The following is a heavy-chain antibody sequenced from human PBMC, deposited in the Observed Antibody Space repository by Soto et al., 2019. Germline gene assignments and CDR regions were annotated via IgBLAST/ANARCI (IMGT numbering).Heavy chain of an antibody. J-gene: IGHJ4*02. V-gene: IGHV4-4*02. CDR3: ARVIQYYDSRGYFDY. CDR1: GGSISSSNW. D-gene: IGHD3-22*01. Sequence: SETLSLTCAVSGGSISSSNWWSWVRQPPGKGLEWIGEIYHSGSTNYNPSLKSRVTISVDKSKNQFSLKLSSVTAADTAVYYCARVIQYYDSRGYFDYWGQGTLVTVSS. CDR2: IYHSGST.